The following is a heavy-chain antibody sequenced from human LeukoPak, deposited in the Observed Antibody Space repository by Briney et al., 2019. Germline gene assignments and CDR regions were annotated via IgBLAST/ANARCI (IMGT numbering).Heavy chain of an antibody. D-gene: IGHD5-18*01. Sequence: QPGGSLRLSCAASGFTFSSHGMNWVRQAPGKGLEWVSGLGPSGDKTYYADSVKGRFTVSRDNSKNTVHLQMNSLRGEDTALYYCAKDDGWIQFGVWGQGTTVTVSS. V-gene: IGHV3-23*01. CDR1: GFTFSSHG. J-gene: IGHJ6*02. CDR2: LGPSGDKT. CDR3: AKDDGWIQFGV.